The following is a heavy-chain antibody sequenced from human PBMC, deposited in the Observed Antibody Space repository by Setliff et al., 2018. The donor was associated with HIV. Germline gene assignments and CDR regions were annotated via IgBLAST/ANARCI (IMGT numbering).Heavy chain of an antibody. CDR3: AKTYSGYDMTRYYYMDV. J-gene: IGHJ6*03. CDR1: GGTFSSYA. V-gene: IGHV1-69*05. CDR2: IIPIFGTA. D-gene: IGHD5-12*01. Sequence: GASVKVSCKSSGGTFSSYAISWVRQAPGQGLEWMGGIIPIFGTANYAQKFQGRVTITTDESTSTAYMELSSLRSEDTAVYYCAKTYSGYDMTRYYYMDVWGKGTTVTVS.